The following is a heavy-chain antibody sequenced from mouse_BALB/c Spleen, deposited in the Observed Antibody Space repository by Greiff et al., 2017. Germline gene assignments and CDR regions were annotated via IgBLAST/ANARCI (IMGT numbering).Heavy chain of an antibody. D-gene: IGHD2-4*01. CDR3: ARARGDYDYYYAMDY. J-gene: IGHJ4*01. CDR1: GFTFSDYY. CDR2: ISDGGSYT. V-gene: IGHV5-4*02. Sequence: VQLQQSGGDLVKPGGSLKLSCAASGFTFSDYYMDWVRQTPEKRLEWVATISDGGSYTYYPDSVKGRFTISRDNANNNLYLQMSSLKSEDTAMYYCARARGDYDYYYAMDYWGQGTSVTVSS.